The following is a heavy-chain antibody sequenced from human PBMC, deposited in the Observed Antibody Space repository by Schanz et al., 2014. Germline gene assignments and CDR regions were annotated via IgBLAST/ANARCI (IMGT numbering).Heavy chain of an antibody. D-gene: IGHD3-10*01. Sequence: EVQLVESGGGLVQPGGSLRLSCVASGFAFSSYGMNWLLQAPGKGLEWVSYVSRSTPDIYYADSVKGRFTMSRDNAKNSVFLQMNSLRAEDTAVYYCARGGFGEVSYFDYWGQGTLVTVSS. CDR3: ARGGFGEVSYFDY. V-gene: IGHV3-48*01. CDR2: VSRSTPDI. CDR1: GFAFSSYG. J-gene: IGHJ4*02.